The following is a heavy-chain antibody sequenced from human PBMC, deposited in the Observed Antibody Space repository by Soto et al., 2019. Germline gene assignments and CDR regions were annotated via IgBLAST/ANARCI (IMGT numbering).Heavy chain of an antibody. CDR2: INTRGGTT. V-gene: IGHV1-46*01. Sequence: QVQLVQSGAEVRKPGAPVRLSCKASGYTLTRFYLHWVRQAPGQGLEWMGIINTRGGTTAYAQKFRGRLTVTRDTSTSTVYMELSNLRSEDTAIYYCARGPDDSDVPRWDYWGQGTRVTVSS. CDR1: GYTLTRFY. J-gene: IGHJ4*02. D-gene: IGHD4-17*01. CDR3: ARGPDDSDVPRWDY.